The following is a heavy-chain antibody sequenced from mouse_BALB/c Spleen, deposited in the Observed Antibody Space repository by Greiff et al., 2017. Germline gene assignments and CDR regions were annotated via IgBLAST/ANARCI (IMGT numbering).Heavy chain of an antibody. CDR1: GFTFSSYT. V-gene: IGHV5-12-2*01. D-gene: IGHD1-1*01. J-gene: IGHJ2*01. Sequence: EVKLVESGGGLVQPGGSLKLSCAASGFTFSSYTMSWVRQTPEKRLEWVAYISNGGGSTYYPDTVKGRFTISRDNAKNTLYLQMSSLKSEDTAMYYCARHEDGSSSFDYWGQGTTLTVSS. CDR2: ISNGGGST. CDR3: ARHEDGSSSFDY.